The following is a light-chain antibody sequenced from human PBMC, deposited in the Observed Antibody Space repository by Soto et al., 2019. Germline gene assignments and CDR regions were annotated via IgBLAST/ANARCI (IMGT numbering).Light chain of an antibody. Sequence: IVLTQSPGTLSLSPGETATLSCRASESLSPHSIAWYQRKPCQAPRLLIYGPSGRATGIPDKISDSGSGTDFTLTISVLEPEDFAMYYSQQCQSPLRTSGKQTKVQV. V-gene: IGKV3-20*01. J-gene: IGKJ1*01. CDR2: GPS. CDR3: QQCQSPLRT. CDR1: ESLSPHS.